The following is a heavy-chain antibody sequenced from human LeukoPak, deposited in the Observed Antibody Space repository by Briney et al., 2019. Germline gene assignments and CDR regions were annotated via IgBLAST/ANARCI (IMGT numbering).Heavy chain of an antibody. CDR2: ISGSGGST. Sequence: GGSLRLSCAASGFTFSSYAMSWVRQAPGKGLEWVPAISGSGGSTYYADSVKGRFTISRDNSKNTLYLQMNSLRAEDTAVYYCARETVAGTGFDYWGQGTLVTVSS. V-gene: IGHV3-23*01. CDR3: ARETVAGTGFDY. D-gene: IGHD6-19*01. J-gene: IGHJ4*02. CDR1: GFTFSSYA.